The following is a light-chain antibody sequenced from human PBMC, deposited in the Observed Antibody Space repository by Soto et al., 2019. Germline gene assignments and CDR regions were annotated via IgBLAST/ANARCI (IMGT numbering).Light chain of an antibody. V-gene: IGKV1-5*01. CDR1: QSIIRH. Sequence: DIQLTQSPSFLSASVGDRVTITCRASQSIIRHLAWYQQKPGKAPKLLIYDASSLESGVPSRFSGSGSGTEFTLTISGLQPDDFATYYCQQYDNLPITFGQGTRLEIK. CDR3: QQYDNLPIT. J-gene: IGKJ5*01. CDR2: DAS.